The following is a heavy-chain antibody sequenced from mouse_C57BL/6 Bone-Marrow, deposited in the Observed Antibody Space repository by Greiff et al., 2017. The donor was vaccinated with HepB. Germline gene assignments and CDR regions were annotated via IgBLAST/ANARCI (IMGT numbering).Heavy chain of an antibody. D-gene: IGHD1-1*01. J-gene: IGHJ1*03. CDR3: ARLRTFYGSGYLDV. CDR2: IYPGSGST. CDR1: GYTFTSYW. Sequence: VQLQQPGAELVKPGASVKMSCKASGYTFTSYWITWVKQRPGQGLEWIGDIYPGSGSTNYNEKFKSKATLTVDTSSSTAYMQLSSLTSEDSAVYYCARLRTFYGSGYLDVWGTGTTVTVSS. V-gene: IGHV1-55*01.